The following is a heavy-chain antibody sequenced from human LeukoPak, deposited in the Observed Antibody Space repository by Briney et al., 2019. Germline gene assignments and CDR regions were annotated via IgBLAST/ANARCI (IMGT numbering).Heavy chain of an antibody. CDR2: ISTSSSYI. J-gene: IGHJ5*02. V-gene: IGHV3-21*01. CDR1: GFTFSTYS. D-gene: IGHD2-15*01. CDR3: VRGRERVAATNNWFDP. Sequence: GGSLRLPCAASGFTFSTYSMNWVRQAPGKGLEWVSSISTSSSYINYADSVKGRFTISRDNAKKSLHLQMNSLRAEDTAVYYCVRGRERVAATNNWFDPWGQGTLVTVSS.